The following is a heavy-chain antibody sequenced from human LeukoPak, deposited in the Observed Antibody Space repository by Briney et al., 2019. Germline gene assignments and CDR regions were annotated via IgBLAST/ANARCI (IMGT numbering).Heavy chain of an antibody. V-gene: IGHV4-59*11. J-gene: IGHJ4*02. CDR1: GGSISSHY. CDR3: ARALDSSGWYFDY. D-gene: IGHD6-19*01. Sequence: PSETLSLTCTVSGGSISSHYWSWIRQPPGKGLEWIGYIYYSGSTNYNPSLKSRVTISVDTSKNQFSLKLSSVTAADTAVYYCARALDSSGWYFDYWGQGTLVTVSS. CDR2: IYYSGST.